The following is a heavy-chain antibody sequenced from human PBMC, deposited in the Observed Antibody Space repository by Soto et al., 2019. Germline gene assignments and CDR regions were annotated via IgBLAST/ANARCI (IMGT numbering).Heavy chain of an antibody. CDR2: IFPGDSDT. V-gene: IGHV5-51*01. CDR3: ARHGKGSGSLLAYYSYSMDV. D-gene: IGHD3-10*01. Sequence: GESLKISCKGSGYSFTSYWIGWVRQMPGKGLEWMGIIFPGDSDTRYSPSFQGQVTISADKSISTAYLQWSSLKASDTAMYYCARHGKGSGSLLAYYSYSMDVWGQGTTVTVSS. J-gene: IGHJ6*02. CDR1: GYSFTSYW.